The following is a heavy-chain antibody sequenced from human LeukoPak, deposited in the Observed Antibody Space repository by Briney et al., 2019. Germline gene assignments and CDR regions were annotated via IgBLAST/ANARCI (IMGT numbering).Heavy chain of an antibody. CDR3: ARERFVLGWKYYYGMDV. Sequence: GASVKVSCKASGGTFSSYAISWVRQAPGQGLEWMGGIIPIFGTANYAQKFQGRVTITADESTSTAYMELSSLRSEDTAVYYCARERFVLGWKYYYGMDVWGQGTTVTVSS. CDR1: GGTFSSYA. CDR2: IIPIFGTA. V-gene: IGHV1-69*13. J-gene: IGHJ6*02. D-gene: IGHD2-21*01.